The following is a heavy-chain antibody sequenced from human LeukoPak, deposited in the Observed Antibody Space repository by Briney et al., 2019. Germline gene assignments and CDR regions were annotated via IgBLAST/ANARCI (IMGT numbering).Heavy chain of an antibody. Sequence: SETLSLTCTVSGGSISSYYWSWIRQPPGKGLEWIGYIYYSGSTNYNPSLKSRVTTSVDTSKNQFSLKLSSVTAADTAVYYCASAPKRMLRYPWSGAFDIWGQGTMVTVSS. CDR1: GGSISSYY. V-gene: IGHV4-59*01. CDR3: ASAPKRMLRYPWSGAFDI. D-gene: IGHD3-9*01. CDR2: IYYSGST. J-gene: IGHJ3*02.